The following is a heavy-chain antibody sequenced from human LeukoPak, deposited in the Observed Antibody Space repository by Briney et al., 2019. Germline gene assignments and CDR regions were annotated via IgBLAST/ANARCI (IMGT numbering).Heavy chain of an antibody. CDR2: IRYDGSNK. CDR3: AKSGTVTLYYYYYYYMDV. Sequence: GGSLRLSCAASGFTFSSYGMHWVRQAPGKGLEWVAFIRYDGSNKYYADSVKGRFTISRDNSKNTLYLQMNSLRAEDTAVYYCAKSGTVTLYYYYYYYMDVWGKGTTVTVSS. V-gene: IGHV3-30*02. D-gene: IGHD4-11*01. CDR1: GFTFSSYG. J-gene: IGHJ6*03.